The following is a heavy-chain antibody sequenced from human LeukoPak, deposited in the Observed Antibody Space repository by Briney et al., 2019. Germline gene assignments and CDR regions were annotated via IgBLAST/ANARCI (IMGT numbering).Heavy chain of an antibody. CDR2: ISTSSSYI. V-gene: IGHV3-21*01. CDR1: GFTFSGST. D-gene: IGHD6-19*01. J-gene: IGHJ4*02. CDR3: ARQQWLDGAYYFDY. Sequence: IPGGSLRLSCVASGFTFSGSTMNWVRQAPGKGLEWVSFISTSSSYIYYADSVRGRFTISRDNAKNSLYLQMNSLRAEDTAVYYCARQQWLDGAYYFDYWGQGTLVTVSS.